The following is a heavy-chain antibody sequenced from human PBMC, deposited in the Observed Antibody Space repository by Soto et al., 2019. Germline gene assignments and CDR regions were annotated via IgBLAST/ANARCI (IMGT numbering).Heavy chain of an antibody. CDR1: GGTFSSYA. V-gene: IGHV1-69*13. J-gene: IGHJ4*02. D-gene: IGHD6-19*01. CDR3: ARSDSVAGIFDY. Sequence: SVKVSCKASGGTFSSYAISWVRQAPGQGLEWMGGIIPIFGTANYAQKFQGRVTITADESTSTAYMELSSLRSEDTAVYYCARSDSVAGIFDYWGQGTLVTVSS. CDR2: IIPIFGTA.